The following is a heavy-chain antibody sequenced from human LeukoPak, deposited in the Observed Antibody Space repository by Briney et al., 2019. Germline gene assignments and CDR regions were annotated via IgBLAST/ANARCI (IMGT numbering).Heavy chain of an antibody. CDR2: VYINGNT. J-gene: IGHJ5*02. D-gene: IGHD2-21*01. CDR1: GGSIASGSYY. CDR3: ARGSCGVDCPGYNWFDP. Sequence: SETLSLTCTVSGGSIASGSYYWTWIRQSAGGGLEWIGRVYINGNTNSNPSLRSRLAISVDTSQNQFSLDLSSVAAADTAVYYCARGSCGVDCPGYNWFDPWGQGILVTVSS. V-gene: IGHV4-61*02.